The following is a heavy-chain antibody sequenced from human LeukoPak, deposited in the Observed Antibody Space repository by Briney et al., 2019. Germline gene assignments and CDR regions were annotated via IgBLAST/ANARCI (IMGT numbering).Heavy chain of an antibody. Sequence: PGGSLRLSCAASGFTFSSYSMSWVRQAPGKGLEWVSSISSSSSYIYYADSVKGRFTISRDNAKNSLYLQMNSLRAEDTAVYYCARVELPVWWFDLWGRGTLVTVSS. CDR1: GFTFSSYS. J-gene: IGHJ2*01. D-gene: IGHD2-15*01. CDR2: ISSSSSYI. V-gene: IGHV3-21*01. CDR3: ARVELPVWWFDL.